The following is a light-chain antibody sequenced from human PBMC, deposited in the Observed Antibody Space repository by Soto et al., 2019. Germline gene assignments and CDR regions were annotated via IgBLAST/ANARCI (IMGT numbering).Light chain of an antibody. Sequence: EIVVTQSPATLSVSPGERATLSCRASQTVASNIAWYQQKPGQAPRLLIYGASTRATGVSARFSGTGSGTEFPLAISSLQSEDFAVYYCQQYHNWPPQYTFGQGTRLQIK. V-gene: IGKV3-15*01. CDR2: GAS. J-gene: IGKJ2*01. CDR1: QTVASN. CDR3: QQYHNWPPQYT.